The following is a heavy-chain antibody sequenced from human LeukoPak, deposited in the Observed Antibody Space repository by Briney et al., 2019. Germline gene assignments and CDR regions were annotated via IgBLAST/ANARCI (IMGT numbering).Heavy chain of an antibody. CDR3: ASYPRYSSTPPFDY. D-gene: IGHD2-2*01. V-gene: IGHV1-2*02. Sequence: ASVKVSCMASGYTFTSYYMHWVRQAPGQGLEWMGWINPNTGETNSAQKFQGRVTMTRDTTINTAYMELTRLTSDDTAVYYCASYPRYSSTPPFDYWGQGTLVTVSS. J-gene: IGHJ4*02. CDR2: INPNTGET. CDR1: GYTFTSYY.